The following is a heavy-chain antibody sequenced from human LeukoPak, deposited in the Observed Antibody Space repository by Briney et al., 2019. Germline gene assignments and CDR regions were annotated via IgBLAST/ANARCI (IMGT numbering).Heavy chain of an antibody. J-gene: IGHJ6*02. V-gene: IGHV3-30*18. CDR3: AKDWSSTEWELSYGMDV. CDR2: ISYDGSNK. CDR1: GFTVSSYG. D-gene: IGHD1-26*01. Sequence: GGSLRLSCAASGFTVSSYGMHWVRQAPGKGLEWVAVISYDGSNKYYADSVKGRFTISRDNSKNTLYLQMNSLRAEDTAVYYCAKDWSSTEWELSYGMDVWGQGTTVTVSS.